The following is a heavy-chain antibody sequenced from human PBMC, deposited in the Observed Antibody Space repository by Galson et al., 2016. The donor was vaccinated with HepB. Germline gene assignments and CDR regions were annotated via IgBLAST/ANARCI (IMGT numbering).Heavy chain of an antibody. Sequence: SVKVSCKASGYTFSSHGFTWVRQAPGQGLERVGWISVSNGFTTYAQKLQGRVTMTTDTSTSTAYMELRSLRSDDTAVYYCARELGYYDSSGSLEGYGMDVWSQGTTVTVSS. J-gene: IGHJ6*02. D-gene: IGHD3-22*01. CDR1: GYTFSSHG. V-gene: IGHV1-18*01. CDR3: ARELGYYDSSGSLEGYGMDV. CDR2: ISVSNGFT.